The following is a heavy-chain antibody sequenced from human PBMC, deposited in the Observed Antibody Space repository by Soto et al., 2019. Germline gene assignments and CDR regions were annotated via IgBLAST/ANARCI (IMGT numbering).Heavy chain of an antibody. J-gene: IGHJ4*02. CDR1: GDSVSSNSAA. V-gene: IGHV6-1*01. CDR3: ARAAPSLLIVATIWDPPPFDY. Sequence: SQTLSLTCAISGDSVSSNSAAWNWIRQSPSRGLEWLGRTYYRSKWYNDYAVSVKSRITINPDTSKNQFSLQLNSVTAEDTAVYYCARAAPSLLIVATIWDPPPFDYWGQGTLVTVSS. CDR2: TYYRSKWYN. D-gene: IGHD5-12*01.